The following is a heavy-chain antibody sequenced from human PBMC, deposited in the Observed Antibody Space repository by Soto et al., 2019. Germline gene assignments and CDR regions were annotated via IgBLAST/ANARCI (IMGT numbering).Heavy chain of an antibody. D-gene: IGHD6-6*01. J-gene: IGHJ6*02. CDR3: ARLEARYYYYGMDV. CDR1: GYIFTSYW. Sequence: VESLKISCKGSGYIFTSYWISCCLEMRGKGLEWMGRIDPSDSYTNYSPSFQGHVTISADKSISTAYLQWSSLKASDTAMYYCARLEARYYYYGMDVWGQGTTVTVSS. CDR2: IDPSDSYT. V-gene: IGHV5-10-1*01.